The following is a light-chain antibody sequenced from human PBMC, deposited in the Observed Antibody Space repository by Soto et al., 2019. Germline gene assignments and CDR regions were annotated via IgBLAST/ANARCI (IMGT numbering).Light chain of an antibody. CDR3: QQRSNWPS. J-gene: IGKJ3*01. CDR2: DTS. V-gene: IGKV3-11*01. CDR1: QSVSSY. Sequence: EIVLTQSPATLSLSPGERATLSCRVSQSVSSYLAWYQQKPGQAPRLLIYDTSNRATGIPARFSGTGSGTDFTLTISSLEPEDFAVYYCQQRSNWPSFGPGTKVEIK.